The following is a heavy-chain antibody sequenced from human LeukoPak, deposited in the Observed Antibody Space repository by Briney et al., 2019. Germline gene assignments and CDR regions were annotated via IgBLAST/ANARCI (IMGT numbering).Heavy chain of an antibody. CDR2: IKQDGSEK. D-gene: IGHD6-13*01. CDR1: GFTFSSYW. Sequence: PGGSLRLSCAASGFTFSSYWMSWVRQAPGKGLEWVANIKQDGSEKYYVDSVKGRFTISRDNARNSLYLQMNNLRAEDTAVYYCARERGYSSSWYTFWGQGTLVTVSS. CDR3: ARERGYSSSWYTF. V-gene: IGHV3-7*01. J-gene: IGHJ4*02.